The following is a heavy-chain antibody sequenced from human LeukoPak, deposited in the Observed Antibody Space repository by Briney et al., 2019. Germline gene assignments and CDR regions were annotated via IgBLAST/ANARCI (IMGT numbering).Heavy chain of an antibody. CDR1: GASISSYY. J-gene: IGHJ1*01. Sequence: SETLSLTCSVSGASISSYYWSWIRQSPGKGLEWIGYIYNSGTTNYNPSLKSRVSISKDVSKNQFSLKLSSVTAADTAVYYCARGPRYSRGYFQHWGQGTLVTVSS. V-gene: IGHV4-59*12. CDR3: ARGPRYSRGYFQH. D-gene: IGHD6-13*01. CDR2: IYNSGTT.